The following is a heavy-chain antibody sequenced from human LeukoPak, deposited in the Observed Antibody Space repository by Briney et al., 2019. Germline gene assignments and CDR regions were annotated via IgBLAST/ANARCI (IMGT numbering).Heavy chain of an antibody. Sequence: GSLRLSCVASGFIVSTNYMRWVRQAPGKGLEWVAVIFRGDGTYHADSVKGRFTISRDTSKNTVYLHMNSLTAEDTAIYYCVKEVPGTTIYDWGQGILVTVSS. V-gene: IGHV3-66*01. CDR3: VKEVPGTTIYD. CDR2: IFRGDGT. CDR1: GFIVSTNY. J-gene: IGHJ4*02. D-gene: IGHD4-11*01.